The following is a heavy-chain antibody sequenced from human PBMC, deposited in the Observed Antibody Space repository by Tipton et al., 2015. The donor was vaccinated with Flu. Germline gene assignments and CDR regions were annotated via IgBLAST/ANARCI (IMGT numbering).Heavy chain of an antibody. J-gene: IGHJ4*02. CDR2: IYHSGTT. CDR3: AKNSQWDTEVLTSPYFDS. Sequence: TLSLTCSVSGYSIRSAYYWGWVRRPPGKGLEWIGTIYHSGTTYFNPSLKSRLTISVDTSKNQFSLQLTSVTPEDTAIYYCAKNSQWDTEVLTSPYFDSWGQGTLVTVSS. D-gene: IGHD1-26*01. V-gene: IGHV4-38-2*01. CDR1: GYSIRSAYY.